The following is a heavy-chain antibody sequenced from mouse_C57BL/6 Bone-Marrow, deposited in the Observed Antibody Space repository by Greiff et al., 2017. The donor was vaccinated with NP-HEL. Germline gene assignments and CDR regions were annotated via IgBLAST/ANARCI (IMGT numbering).Heavy chain of an antibody. CDR3: ARLFTGGY. Sequence: EVKLVESGGDLVKPGGSLKLSCAASGFTFSSYGMSWVRPTPDKRLEWVATISSGGSYTYYPDSVKGRFTISRDNAKNTLYLQMSSLKSEDTAMYYCARLFTGGYWGQGTTLTVSS. J-gene: IGHJ2*01. V-gene: IGHV5-6*01. CDR1: GFTFSSYG. CDR2: ISSGGSYT.